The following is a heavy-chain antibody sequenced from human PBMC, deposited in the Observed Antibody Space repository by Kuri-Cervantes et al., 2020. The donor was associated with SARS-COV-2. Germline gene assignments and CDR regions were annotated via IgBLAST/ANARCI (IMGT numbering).Heavy chain of an antibody. Sequence: SVKVSCKASGYTFTSYDINWVRQATGQGLEWMGRIIPILGIANYAQKFQGRVTITADKSTSTAYMELSSLRSEDTAVYYCARCEYSGYDLDTYFDYWGQGTLVTVSS. V-gene: IGHV1-69*04. CDR1: GYTFTSYD. D-gene: IGHD5-12*01. J-gene: IGHJ4*02. CDR2: IIPILGIA. CDR3: ARCEYSGYDLDTYFDY.